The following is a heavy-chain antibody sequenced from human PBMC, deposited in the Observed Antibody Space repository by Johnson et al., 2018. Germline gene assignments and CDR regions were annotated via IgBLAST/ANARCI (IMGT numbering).Heavy chain of an antibody. CDR1: GFTFSNAW. Sequence: VQLVESGGGLVKPGGSLRLSCAASGFTFSNAWMSWVRQAPGKGLEWVGRIKSKTDGGTTDYAAPVKGRLTISRDDSKNTLDLQMNSLKTEDTAVYYCTTAGLTGGIFQHWGQGTLVTVSS. D-gene: IGHD3-9*01. CDR2: IKSKTDGGTT. CDR3: TTAGLTGGIFQH. J-gene: IGHJ1*01. V-gene: IGHV3-15*01.